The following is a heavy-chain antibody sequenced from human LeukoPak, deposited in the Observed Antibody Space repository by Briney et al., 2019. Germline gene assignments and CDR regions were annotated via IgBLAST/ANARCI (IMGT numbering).Heavy chain of an antibody. D-gene: IGHD3-22*01. CDR3: ARTTYYYDSSGHSAFDY. CDR2: IYHSGST. Sequence: PSETLSLTCTVSGGSISSGGYYWSWIRQPPGKGLEWIGYIYHSGSTYYNPSLKSRVTISVDRSKNQFSLKLSSVTAADTAVYYCARTTYYYDSSGHSAFDYWGQGTLVTVSS. V-gene: IGHV4-30-2*01. J-gene: IGHJ4*02. CDR1: GGSISSGGYY.